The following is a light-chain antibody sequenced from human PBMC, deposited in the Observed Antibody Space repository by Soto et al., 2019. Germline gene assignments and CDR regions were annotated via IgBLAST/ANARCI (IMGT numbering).Light chain of an antibody. CDR3: LQNYNLPRT. CDR1: LNIGDS. CDR2: GAS. V-gene: IGKV1-39*01. J-gene: IGKJ1*01. Sequence: DIQMTQSPSSLSASVGDRVTITCRASLNIGDSLSWFQQKAGKPPTQLIYGASALQSGVPVRFSGSASGTDFPITIRNMQREDFATYYHLQNYNLPRTFGQGTKLEFK.